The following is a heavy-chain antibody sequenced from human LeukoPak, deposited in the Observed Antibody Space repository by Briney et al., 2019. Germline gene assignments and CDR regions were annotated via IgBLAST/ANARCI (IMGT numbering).Heavy chain of an antibody. Sequence: ASVKVSCKASGYTFTSYGISWVRQAPGQGLEWMGWISAYNGNTNYAQKLQGRVTMTTDTSTSTAYMELRSLRSDDTAVYYCARDIPSIAARPVDYYYYMDVWGKGTTVTVSS. D-gene: IGHD6-6*01. CDR2: ISAYNGNT. CDR3: ARDIPSIAARPVDYYYYMDV. V-gene: IGHV1-18*01. J-gene: IGHJ6*03. CDR1: GYTFTSYG.